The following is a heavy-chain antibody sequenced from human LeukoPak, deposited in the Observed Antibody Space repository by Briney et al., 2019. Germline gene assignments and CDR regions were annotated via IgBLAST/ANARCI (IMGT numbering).Heavy chain of an antibody. CDR1: GYSFTSYW. Sequence: GESLQISCKGSGYSFTSYWIGWVRQMPGKGLEWMGIIYPGDSDTRYSPSFQGQVTISADKSISTAYLQWSSLKASDTAMYYCARRDGSGWYGGWFDHWGQGTLVTVSS. CDR3: ARRDGSGWYGGWFDH. J-gene: IGHJ5*02. V-gene: IGHV5-51*01. CDR2: IYPGDSDT. D-gene: IGHD6-19*01.